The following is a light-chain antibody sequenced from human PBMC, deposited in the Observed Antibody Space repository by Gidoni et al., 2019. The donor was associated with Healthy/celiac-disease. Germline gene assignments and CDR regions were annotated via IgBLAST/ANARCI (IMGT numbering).Light chain of an antibody. J-gene: IGLJ1*01. V-gene: IGLV2-14*01. CDR3: SSYTSSSTPYV. Sequence: QLPLPHPAPGSGPPERTITISCTGTSSDVGGYNYVSWYQQHPGKAPKLMIYDVSNRPSGVSNRFSGSKSGNTASLTISGLQAEDEADYYCSSYTSSSTPYVFGTGTKVTVL. CDR1: SSDVGGYNY. CDR2: DVS.